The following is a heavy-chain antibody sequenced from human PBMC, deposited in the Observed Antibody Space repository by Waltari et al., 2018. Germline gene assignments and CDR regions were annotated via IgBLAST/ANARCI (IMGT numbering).Heavy chain of an antibody. CDR1: GYTFIDHY. Sequence: QVQLVQSGTEVKKPGASVRVSCKASGYTFIDHYIHWVRQAPGQGLEWMGWMNPNRGGTNYAQKFQGRVTMTRDTSTSTAYMELTRMTSDDTAIYYCARDGGFDFWGQGSLVTVSS. J-gene: IGHJ4*02. CDR2: MNPNRGGT. CDR3: ARDGGFDF. D-gene: IGHD2-15*01. V-gene: IGHV1-2*02.